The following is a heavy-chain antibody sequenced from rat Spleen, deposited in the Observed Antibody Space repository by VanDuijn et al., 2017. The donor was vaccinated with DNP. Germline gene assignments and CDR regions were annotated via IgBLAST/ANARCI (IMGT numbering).Heavy chain of an antibody. CDR3: ARWTRYFDY. CDR1: GYSITSNY. CDR2: ISYSGST. V-gene: IGHV3-1*01. Sequence: EVQLQESGPGLVKPAQSLSLTCSVTGYSITSNYWAWIRKFPGNKMEWMGYISYSGSTSYNPSLKSRISIIRDTSKNHFFLHLNSVTIEDTATYYCARWTRYFDYWGQGVMVTVSS. D-gene: IGHD1-7*01. J-gene: IGHJ2*01.